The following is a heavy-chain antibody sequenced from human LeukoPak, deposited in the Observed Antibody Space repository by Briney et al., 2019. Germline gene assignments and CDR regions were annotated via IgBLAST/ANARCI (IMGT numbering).Heavy chain of an antibody. CDR3: ARGAGQKPHPLY. J-gene: IGHJ4*02. Sequence: ASETLSLTCTVSGGSISSYYWSWIRQPPGKGLEWIGYIYYSGSTNYNPSLKSRVTISVDTSKNQFSLKLSSVTAADTAVYYCARGAGQKPHPLYWGQGTLVTVSS. V-gene: IGHV4-59*01. CDR1: GGSISSYY. CDR2: IYYSGST. D-gene: IGHD6-19*01.